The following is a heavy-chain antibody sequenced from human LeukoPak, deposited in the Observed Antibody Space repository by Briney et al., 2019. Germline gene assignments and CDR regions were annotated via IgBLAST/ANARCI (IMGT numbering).Heavy chain of an antibody. J-gene: IGHJ4*02. D-gene: IGHD3-3*01. CDR1: GFTFESYT. CDR3: AKGNDLLRPVYFDY. V-gene: IGHV3-30-3*01. Sequence: TGTSLRLSCAASGFTFESYTIHWVRQAPGKGLEWVALVSYGGSNKYYIDSVKGRFTISRDNSKNTLYLQMNSLRAEDTAVYYCAKGNDLLRPVYFDYWGQGTLVTVSS. CDR2: VSYGGSNK.